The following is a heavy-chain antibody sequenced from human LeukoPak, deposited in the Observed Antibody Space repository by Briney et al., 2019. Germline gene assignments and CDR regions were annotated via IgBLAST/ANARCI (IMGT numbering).Heavy chain of an antibody. CDR2: INEDGSEK. Sequence: PGGSLRLSCAASGFTFSSYWMSWVRQAPGKGLEWVANINEDGSEKYYVDSVKGRFTISRDSAKNSLYLQMNSLRAEGTAAYYCAREGWFGELLSHPFDSWGQGTLVTVSS. CDR1: GFTFSSYW. V-gene: IGHV3-7*01. CDR3: AREGWFGELLSHPFDS. J-gene: IGHJ4*02. D-gene: IGHD3-10*01.